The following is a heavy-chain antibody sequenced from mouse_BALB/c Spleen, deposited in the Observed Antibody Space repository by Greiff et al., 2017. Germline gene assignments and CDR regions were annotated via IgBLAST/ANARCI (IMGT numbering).Heavy chain of an antibody. CDR2: ISSGSSTI. CDR3: ARSDYYGSSFAY. Sequence: DVKLVESGGGLVQPGGSRKLSCAASGFTFSSFGMHWVRQAPEKGLEWVAYISSGSSTIYYADRVKGRFTISSDNPKNTLFLQMTSLRSEDTAMYYCARSDYYGSSFAYWGQGTLVTVSA. V-gene: IGHV5-17*02. D-gene: IGHD1-1*01. CDR1: GFTFSSFG. J-gene: IGHJ3*01.